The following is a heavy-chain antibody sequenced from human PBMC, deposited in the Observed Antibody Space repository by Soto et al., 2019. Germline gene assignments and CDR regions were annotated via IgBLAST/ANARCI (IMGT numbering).Heavy chain of an antibody. CDR1: GYTFTTYG. J-gene: IGHJ4*02. CDR3: ARDFWSGYTDY. D-gene: IGHD3-3*01. V-gene: IGHV1-18*01. Sequence: GASVKVSCKASGYTFTTYGVSWVRQAPGQGLEWLGWISAYSGKTIYAQKLQGRVTLTTDASTNTAYMELRSLRSDDTAVYYCARDFWSGYTDYWGQGTLAIVSS. CDR2: ISAYSGKT.